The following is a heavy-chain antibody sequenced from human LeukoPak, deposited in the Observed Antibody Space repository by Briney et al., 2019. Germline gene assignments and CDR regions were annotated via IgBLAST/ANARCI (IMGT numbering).Heavy chain of an antibody. CDR3: ARDPYYYDSSGYYPGLDY. CDR1: GFTFSSYW. Sequence: GGSLRLSCAASGFTFSSYWMHWVRQAPGKGLVRVSRINTDGSSTSYADSVKGRFTISRDNAKNTLYLQMNSLRAEDTAVYYCARDPYYYDSSGYYPGLDYWGQGTLVTVSS. J-gene: IGHJ4*02. D-gene: IGHD3-22*01. V-gene: IGHV3-74*01. CDR2: INTDGSST.